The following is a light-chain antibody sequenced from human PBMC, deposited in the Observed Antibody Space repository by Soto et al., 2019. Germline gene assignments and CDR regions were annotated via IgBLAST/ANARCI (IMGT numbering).Light chain of an antibody. Sequence: DIPVTQSPSSVSASVGDRFTITCRASQDIAGYLAWYQHKPGRAPELLIHAASRLQSGVPSRFSGSGSETEFSLTIRALQPEDFATYYCQQLSRYPLTFGGGTKV. V-gene: IGKV1-9*01. CDR1: QDIAGY. CDR3: QQLSRYPLT. CDR2: AAS. J-gene: IGKJ4*01.